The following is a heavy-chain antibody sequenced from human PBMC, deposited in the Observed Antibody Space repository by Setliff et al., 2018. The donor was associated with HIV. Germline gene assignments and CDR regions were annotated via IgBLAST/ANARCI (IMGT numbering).Heavy chain of an antibody. CDR1: GCSISSGGYY. V-gene: IGHV4-31*03. D-gene: IGHD6-6*01. J-gene: IGHJ6*03. CDR2: IYYRGST. Sequence: SETLSLTCTVSGCSISSGGYYWSWIRQHPGKGLEWIGYIYYRGSTYYNPSLKSRVTISVDTSKNQFSLKLSSVTAAYTAVYYCARDRLDEYSSSDGKVLNYYYYYMDVWGKGTTVTVSS. CDR3: ARDRLDEYSSSDGKVLNYYYYYMDV.